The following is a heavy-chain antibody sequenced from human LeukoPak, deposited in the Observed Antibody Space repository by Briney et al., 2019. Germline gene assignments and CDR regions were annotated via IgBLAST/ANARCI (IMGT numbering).Heavy chain of an antibody. CDR3: AKDNSLLLWFRGGAFDI. CDR1: GFTFSSYA. D-gene: IGHD3-10*01. V-gene: IGHV3-23*01. J-gene: IGHJ3*02. CDR2: ISGSGGST. Sequence: GGSLRLSCAASGFTFSSYAMSWVRQAPGKGLEWVSAISGSGGSTYYADSAKGRFTISRDNSKNTLYLQMNSLRAEDTAVYYCAKDNSLLLWFRGGAFDIWGQGTMVTVSS.